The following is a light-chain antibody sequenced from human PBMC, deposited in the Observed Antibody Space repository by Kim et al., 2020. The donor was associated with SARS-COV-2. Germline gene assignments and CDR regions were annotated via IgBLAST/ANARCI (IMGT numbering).Light chain of an antibody. V-gene: IGLV4-69*01. CDR3: QTWGTGMV. J-gene: IGLJ3*02. Sequence: QLVLTQSPSASASLGASVKLTCTLSSGHSSYAIAWHQQQPEKGPRYLMKLNSDGSHSKGDGIPDRFSGSSSGAERYLTISSPQSEDEADYYCQTWGTGMVFGGGTQLTVL. CDR1: SGHSSYA. CDR2: LNSDGSH.